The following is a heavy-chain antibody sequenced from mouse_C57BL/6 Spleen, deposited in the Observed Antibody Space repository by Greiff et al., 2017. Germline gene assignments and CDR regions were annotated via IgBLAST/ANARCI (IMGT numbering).Heavy chain of an antibody. Sequence: QVQLQQSGPELVKPGASVKISCKASGYAFSSSWMNWVKQRPGKGLEWIGRIYPGDGDTNYNGKFKGKATLTADKSSSTAYMQLSSLASEDSAVYFCARGRGTFDYWGQGTTLTVSS. J-gene: IGHJ2*01. D-gene: IGHD3-3*01. CDR2: IYPGDGDT. CDR1: GYAFSSSW. CDR3: ARGRGTFDY. V-gene: IGHV1-82*01.